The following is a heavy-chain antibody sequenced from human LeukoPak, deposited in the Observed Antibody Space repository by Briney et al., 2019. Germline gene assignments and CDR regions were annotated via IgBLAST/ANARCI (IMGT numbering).Heavy chain of an antibody. D-gene: IGHD2-2*01. CDR3: AKARGGVPAGLRYYYMDV. Sequence: PGGSLRLSCAASGFTVSSNYMSWVRQAPGKGLEWVSAISGSGGSTYYADSVKGRFTISRDNSKNTLYLQMNSLRAEDTAVYYCAKARGGVPAGLRYYYMDVWGKGTTVTVSS. CDR2: ISGSGGST. CDR1: GFTVSSNY. J-gene: IGHJ6*03. V-gene: IGHV3-23*01.